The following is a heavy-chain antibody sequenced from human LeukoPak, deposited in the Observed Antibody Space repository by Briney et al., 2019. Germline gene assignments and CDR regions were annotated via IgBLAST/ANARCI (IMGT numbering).Heavy chain of an antibody. V-gene: IGHV3-9*01. D-gene: IGHD4-17*01. CDR1: GFTFDDYA. CDR3: AKGGTVTTNYYFDS. CDR2: ISWNSGSI. J-gene: IGHJ4*02. Sequence: PGGSLRLSCAASGFTFDDYAMHWVRQAPGKGLEWASGISWNSGSIGYADSVKGRITISRDNAKRSLYLQMNSLRAVDTALYYCAKGGTVTTNYYFDSWGQGTLVTVSS.